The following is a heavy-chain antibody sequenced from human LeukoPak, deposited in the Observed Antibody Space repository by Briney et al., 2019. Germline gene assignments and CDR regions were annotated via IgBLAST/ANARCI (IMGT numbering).Heavy chain of an antibody. D-gene: IGHD3-16*02. CDR3: ASHYSSGSYRYTGSFDS. CDR2: INHSGTT. CDR1: GGSFSDYY. V-gene: IGHV4-34*01. J-gene: IGHJ4*02. Sequence: PSETLSLTCAVYGGSFSDYYWSWIRQPPGKGLGWIGEINHSGTTNYSPSLKSRVSISVDTSKNQFSLKLNSVTAADAAMYYCASHYSSGSYRYTGSFDSWGQGMLVNVSS.